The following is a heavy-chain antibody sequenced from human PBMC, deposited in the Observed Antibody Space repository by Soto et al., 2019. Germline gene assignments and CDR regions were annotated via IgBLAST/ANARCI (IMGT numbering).Heavy chain of an antibody. CDR1: GFIFYDYS. Sequence: GGSLRLSCAASGFIFYDYSMNWVRQAPGKGLEWVSWIGTTGSTIYYADSVKGGFTISRDNAKKSLYLQMNSLRDEDTAVYYCAREAASGSDYWGQGALVTVSS. CDR2: IGTTGSTI. V-gene: IGHV3-48*02. J-gene: IGHJ4*02. D-gene: IGHD5-12*01. CDR3: AREAASGSDY.